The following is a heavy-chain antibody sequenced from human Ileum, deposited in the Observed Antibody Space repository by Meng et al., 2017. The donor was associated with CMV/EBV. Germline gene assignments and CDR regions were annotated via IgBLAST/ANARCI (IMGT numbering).Heavy chain of an antibody. Sequence: GGSLRLSCAASGFTFSSYWMHWVRQAPGEGLVWVSRIDGNGGGTTYADSVKGRFTISRDNAKNMLYLQMDRLRAEDTAVYYCAKRYCSRTSCHYYFDYWGRGTLVTVSS. V-gene: IGHV3-74*03. CDR1: GFTFSSYW. J-gene: IGHJ4*02. CDR3: AKRYCSRTSCHYYFDY. CDR2: IDGNGGGT. D-gene: IGHD2-2*01.